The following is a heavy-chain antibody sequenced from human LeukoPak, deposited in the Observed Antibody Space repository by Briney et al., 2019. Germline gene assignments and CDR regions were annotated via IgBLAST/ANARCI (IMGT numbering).Heavy chain of an antibody. CDR1: GFTFRNYA. J-gene: IGHJ4*02. Sequence: GGSLRLSCAASGFTFRNYAMSWVRQAPGKGLEWVSGIGDTGVSTYYTDSVKGRFTISRDKSKNTLYLQMNSLRAEDTAVYYCAKGAIAAAGMGGYFDYWGQGTLVTVSS. V-gene: IGHV3-23*01. CDR3: AKGAIAAAGMGGYFDY. CDR2: IGDTGVST. D-gene: IGHD6-13*01.